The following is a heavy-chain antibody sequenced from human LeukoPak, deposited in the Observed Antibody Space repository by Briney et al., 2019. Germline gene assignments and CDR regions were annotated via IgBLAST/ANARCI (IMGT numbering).Heavy chain of an antibody. CDR2: IYTSGST. CDR3: AREEGYCSGGSCYSFYYYYYMDV. D-gene: IGHD2-15*01. J-gene: IGHJ6*03. V-gene: IGHV4-61*02. CDR1: GGSISSGSYY. Sequence: PSETLSLTCTVSGGSISSGSYYWSWIRQPAGKGLEWIGRIYTSGSTNYNPSLKSRVTISVDTSKNQFSLKLSSVTAADTAVYYCAREEGYCSGGSCYSFYYYYYMDVWGKGTTVTVSS.